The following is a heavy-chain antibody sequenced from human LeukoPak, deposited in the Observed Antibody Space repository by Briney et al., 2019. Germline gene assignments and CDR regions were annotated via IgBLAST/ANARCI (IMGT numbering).Heavy chain of an antibody. D-gene: IGHD1-26*01. CDR1: GFTFSSYA. CDR2: ISGSGGST. CDR3: AKHGGSYYRQFDY. V-gene: IGHV3-23*01. Sequence: GGSLRLSCAASGFTFSSYAMGWVRQAPGKGLEWVSAISGSGGSTYYADSVKGRFTISRDNSKNTLYLQMNSLRAEDTAVYYCAKHGGSYYRQFDYWGQGTLVTVSS. J-gene: IGHJ4*02.